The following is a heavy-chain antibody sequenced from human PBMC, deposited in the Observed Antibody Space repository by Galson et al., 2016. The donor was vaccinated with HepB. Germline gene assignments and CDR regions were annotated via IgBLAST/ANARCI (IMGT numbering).Heavy chain of an antibody. V-gene: IGHV3-33*01. CDR2: IWYDGVNK. Sequence: SLRLSCAASGLSFSSHGMNWVRQAPGKGLEWVAIIWYDGVNKNYAESVKGRFTISRDNSKNTVYLQMNSLRAEDTAVYYCAREWQWLDGIGYWGQGTLVTVSS. J-gene: IGHJ4*02. CDR3: AREWQWLDGIGY. D-gene: IGHD6-19*01. CDR1: GLSFSSHG.